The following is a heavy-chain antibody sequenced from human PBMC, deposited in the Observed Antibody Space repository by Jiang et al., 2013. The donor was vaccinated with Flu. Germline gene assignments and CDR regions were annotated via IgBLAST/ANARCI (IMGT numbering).Heavy chain of an antibody. CDR3: AFGEGAPGYGMDV. CDR2: SGGST. D-gene: IGHD3-10*01. Sequence: SGGSTSYAQKFQGRVTMTRDTSTSTVYMELSSLRSEDTAVYYCAFGEGAPGYGMDVWGKGTTVTVSS. J-gene: IGHJ6*04. V-gene: IGHV1-46*01.